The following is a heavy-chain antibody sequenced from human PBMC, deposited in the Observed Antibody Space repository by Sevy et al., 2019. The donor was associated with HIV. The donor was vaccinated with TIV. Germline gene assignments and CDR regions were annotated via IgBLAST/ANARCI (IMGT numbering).Heavy chain of an antibody. CDR1: GFTFSTYT. CDR3: ARDAQTWRGPWYGTSGADR. D-gene: IGHD1-1*01. J-gene: IGHJ5*02. V-gene: IGHV3-23*01. Sequence: GESLKISCTASGFTFSTYTLTWVRQAPGKGLEWVSSITPDDTHYADSVRGGFSVSRDNSKNTLYLQMDSLTVDDTAVYYCARDAQTWRGPWYGTSGADRWGQGTLVTVSS. CDR2: ITPDDT.